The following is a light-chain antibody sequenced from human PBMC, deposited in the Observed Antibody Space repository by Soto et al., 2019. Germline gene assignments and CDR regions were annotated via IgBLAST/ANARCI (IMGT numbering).Light chain of an antibody. CDR3: QQYNDWPRT. CDR1: QYINTR. J-gene: IGKJ1*01. Sequence: EIVLTQSPATLSSFPGDRVTLSCRASQYINTRLAWYQHRPGQAPRLLIYDTSTRATGVPTRFSGSRSGAEFTLTINSLQSEDFAVYYCQQYNDWPRTFGQGTKVDIK. V-gene: IGKV3-15*01. CDR2: DTS.